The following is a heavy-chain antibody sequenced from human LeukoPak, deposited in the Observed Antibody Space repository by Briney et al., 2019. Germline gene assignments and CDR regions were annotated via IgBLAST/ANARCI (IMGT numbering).Heavy chain of an antibody. J-gene: IGHJ3*02. V-gene: IGHV3-74*01. CDR2: INRDGSST. Sequence: PGVSLRLSRAVSRFTLVTYWIHWAPQAPGKGLVWVSRINRDGSSTSHADSVKGRFTIPRDHAKNTLYPQMNSLSGEDTAVFYCARSMVREDIWGQGEMVTVSS. D-gene: IGHD3-10*01. CDR1: RFTLVTYW. CDR3: ARSMVREDI.